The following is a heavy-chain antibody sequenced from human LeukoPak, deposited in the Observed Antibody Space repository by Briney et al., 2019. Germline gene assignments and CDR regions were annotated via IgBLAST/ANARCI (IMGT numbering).Heavy chain of an antibody. Sequence: PRGSLRLSCAASGFTFSSYEMNWVRQAPGKGLEWISYISSSGSDIYYADSVKGRFTISRDNAKNSLYLQMNSLRAEDTAVYYCASLFAVTSYWYFDLWGRGALVTVSS. CDR2: ISSSGSDI. V-gene: IGHV3-48*03. CDR3: ASLFAVTSYWYFDL. J-gene: IGHJ2*01. D-gene: IGHD4-17*01. CDR1: GFTFSSYE.